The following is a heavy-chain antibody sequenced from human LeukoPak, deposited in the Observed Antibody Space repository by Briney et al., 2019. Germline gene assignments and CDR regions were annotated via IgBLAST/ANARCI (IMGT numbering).Heavy chain of an antibody. J-gene: IGHJ6*03. Sequence: ASVKVSCKASGYTFTSYGISWVRQAPGQGLEWMGWISAYNGNTNYAQKLQGRVTMTEDTSTDTAYMELSSLRSEDTAVYYCATSIAARQHLLYYYYYMDVWGKGTTVTVSS. V-gene: IGHV1-18*01. CDR2: ISAYNGNT. CDR1: GYTFTSYG. CDR3: ATSIAARQHLLYYYYYMDV. D-gene: IGHD6-6*01.